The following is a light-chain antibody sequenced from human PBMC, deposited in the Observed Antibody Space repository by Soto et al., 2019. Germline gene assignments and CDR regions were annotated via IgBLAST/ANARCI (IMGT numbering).Light chain of an antibody. J-gene: IGKJ1*01. CDR2: AAS. CDR3: LQDYNYPPT. CDR1: QVIRND. V-gene: IGKV1-6*01. Sequence: IQMSQSPSTLSASVGDRVTITCLASQVIRNDLGWYQQKPGKAPKLLIYAASSLQSGVPSRFSGSGSGTDFTLTISSLQPEDFATYYCLQDYNYPPTFGQGTKVDIK.